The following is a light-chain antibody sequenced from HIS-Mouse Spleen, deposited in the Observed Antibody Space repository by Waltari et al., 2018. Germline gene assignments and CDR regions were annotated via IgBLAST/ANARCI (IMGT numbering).Light chain of an antibody. V-gene: IGLV2-23*01. CDR1: SSDVGRYNL. CDR2: EGS. CDR3: CSYAGSSTWV. J-gene: IGLJ3*02. Sequence: QSALTQPASVSGSPGQSITISCTGTSSDVGRYNLVSWYQQHPGKAPKLIIYEGSKRPSGFSNRFSGSKSGNTASLTISGLQAEDEADYYCCSYAGSSTWVFGGGTKLTVL.